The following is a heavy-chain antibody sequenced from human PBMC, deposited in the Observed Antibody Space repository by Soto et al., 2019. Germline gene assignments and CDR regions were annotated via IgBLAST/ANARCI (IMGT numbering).Heavy chain of an antibody. V-gene: IGHV4-34*01. CDR2: INESGSK. J-gene: IGHJ4*02. CDR3: ARGSGIVALPGELEDVKYDY. CDR1: GQSFSGHS. Sequence: QVQLQQWGAGLVKPSETLSLSCAVYGQSFSGHSWAWISQPPGKGLEWIGEINESGSKYYNPSLKSRVTISTDTSQNQFSLKLSSVSAADTAAYFCARGSGIVALPGELEDVKYDYWGQGTLVNVSS. D-gene: IGHD1-1*01.